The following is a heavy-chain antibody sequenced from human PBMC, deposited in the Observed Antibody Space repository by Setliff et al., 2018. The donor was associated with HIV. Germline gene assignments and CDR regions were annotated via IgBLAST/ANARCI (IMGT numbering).Heavy chain of an antibody. CDR3: ARRIAYGTDYDYHYYMDV. CDR2: IIAIFGTG. CDR1: GGIFSSYA. Sequence: ASVKVSCKASGGIFSSYAINWVRQAPGQGLEWMGGIIAIFGTGKYAQKFQGRVTMTEDTSADTAYMEMSSLRSDDTAMYFCARRIAYGTDYDYHYYMDVWATGTTVTVSS. V-gene: IGHV1-69*06. D-gene: IGHD3-10*01. J-gene: IGHJ6*03.